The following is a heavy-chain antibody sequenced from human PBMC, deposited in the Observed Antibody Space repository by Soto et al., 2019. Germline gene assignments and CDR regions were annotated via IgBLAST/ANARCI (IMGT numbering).Heavy chain of an antibody. CDR2: ISYDGSYQ. D-gene: IGHD3-3*01. Sequence: QVQLVESGGGVVQPGRSLRLSCVASGFAFSTYGMHWVRQAPGRGLEWVAVISYDGSYQNYVDSVKGRFTISRDNSKNTLYLQINSLRAEDAAIYYCAKNAASYDFWSGYFRYWGQGTLVTVSS. V-gene: IGHV3-30*18. J-gene: IGHJ4*02. CDR1: GFAFSTYG. CDR3: AKNAASYDFWSGYFRY.